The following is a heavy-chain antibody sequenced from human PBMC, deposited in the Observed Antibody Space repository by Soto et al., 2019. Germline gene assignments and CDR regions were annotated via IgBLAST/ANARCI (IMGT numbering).Heavy chain of an antibody. CDR3: ARGPVRSGYSSGRRYPYDY. D-gene: IGHD6-19*01. CDR2: INHSGST. Sequence: PSETLSLTSAVYGGSFSGYYWSWIRQPPGRGREWIGEINHSGSTNYNPSLKSRVTISVDTSKNQFSLKLSSVTAADTAVYYCARGPVRSGYSSGRRYPYDYWGQGTLVTVSS. V-gene: IGHV4-34*01. CDR1: GGSFSGYY. J-gene: IGHJ4*02.